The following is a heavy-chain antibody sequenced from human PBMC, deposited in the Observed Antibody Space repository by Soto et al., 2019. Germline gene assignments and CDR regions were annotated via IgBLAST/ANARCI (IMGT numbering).Heavy chain of an antibody. CDR1: EFTFIDYP. V-gene: IGHV3-23*01. CDR3: AKSTGIAVAGPFDY. D-gene: IGHD6-19*01. J-gene: IGHJ4*02. CDR2: ISGGGGTT. Sequence: HHAGSVRLSGAASEFTFIDYPMSCVRQAPGKGLEWVSAISGGGGTTYYADSVKGRSTISRDNSKNTLCLQMNGLRAEDTAVYYCAKSTGIAVAGPFDYWGQGTLVTVSS.